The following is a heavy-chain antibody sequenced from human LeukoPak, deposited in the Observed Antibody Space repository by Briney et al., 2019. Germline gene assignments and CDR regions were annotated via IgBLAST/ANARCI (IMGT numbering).Heavy chain of an antibody. CDR3: AREKQSAGTPFDY. D-gene: IGHD6-19*01. CDR1: GFTFTGHS. Sequence: GGSLRLSCVASGFTFTGHSMHWVRQAPGKGLEWVAVISYDEKTIFYADSLKGRFTVSRDNSKNAVYLQINSLRDEDTAVYYCAREKQSAGTPFDYWGQGSLVTVSS. J-gene: IGHJ4*02. CDR2: ISYDEKTI. V-gene: IGHV3-30*03.